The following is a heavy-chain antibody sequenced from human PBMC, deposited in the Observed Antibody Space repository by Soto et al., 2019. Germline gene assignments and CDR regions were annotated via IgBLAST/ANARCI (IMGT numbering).Heavy chain of an antibody. CDR2: ISSSSSYI. CDR1: GFTLCSYS. V-gene: IGHV3-21*01. Sequence: GGSMRISCAASGFTLCSYSMDWVRQNPGKGLEWVSSISSSSSYIYYADSVKGRFTISRDNAKNSLYLQMNSLRAEDTAVYYCARSDVVVVAAPEHFDYWGQGTLVTVSS. D-gene: IGHD2-15*01. J-gene: IGHJ4*02. CDR3: ARSDVVVVAAPEHFDY.